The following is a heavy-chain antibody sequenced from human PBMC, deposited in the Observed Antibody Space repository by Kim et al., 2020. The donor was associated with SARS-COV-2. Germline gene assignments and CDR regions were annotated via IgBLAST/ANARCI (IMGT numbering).Heavy chain of an antibody. J-gene: IGHJ4*02. Sequence: GGSLRLSCAASGFTFSSYAMSWVRQAPGKGLEWVSAISGSGGSTYYADSVKGRFTISRDNSKNTLYLQMNSLRAEDTAVYYCAKDLVDILTGPRGHFGYWGQGTLVTVSS. CDR1: GFTFSSYA. V-gene: IGHV3-23*01. CDR3: AKDLVDILTGPRGHFGY. CDR2: ISGSGGST. D-gene: IGHD3-9*01.